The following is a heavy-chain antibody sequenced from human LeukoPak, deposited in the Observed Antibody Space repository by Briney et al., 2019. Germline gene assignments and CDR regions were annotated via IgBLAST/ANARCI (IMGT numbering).Heavy chain of an antibody. Sequence: PGGSLRHSCAASGFTFSSYAMHWVRQAPGKGLEWVAVISYDGSNKYYADSVKGRFTISRDNSKNTLYLQMNSLRAEDTAVYYCARSSSTSCYRYWGQGTLVTVSS. CDR2: ISYDGSNK. J-gene: IGHJ4*02. CDR1: GFTFSSYA. V-gene: IGHV3-30-3*01. D-gene: IGHD2-2*01. CDR3: ARSSSTSCYRY.